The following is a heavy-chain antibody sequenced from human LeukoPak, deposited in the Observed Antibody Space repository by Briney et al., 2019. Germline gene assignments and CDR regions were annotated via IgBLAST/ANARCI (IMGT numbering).Heavy chain of an antibody. Sequence: SQTLSLTCAVSGGSISSGGYSWSWLRQPPGKGLEWIGYIYHSGSTYYNPSLKSRVTISVDTSKNQFSLKLSSVTAADTAVYYCASLSDLSGSYYFDYWGQGTLVTVSS. CDR3: ASLSDLSGSYYFDY. D-gene: IGHD1-26*01. J-gene: IGHJ4*02. CDR1: GGSISSGGYS. CDR2: IYHSGST. V-gene: IGHV4-30-2*01.